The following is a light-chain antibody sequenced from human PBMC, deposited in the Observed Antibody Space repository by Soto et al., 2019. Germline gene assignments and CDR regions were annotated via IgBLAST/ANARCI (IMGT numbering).Light chain of an antibody. Sequence: QSLLTQPASVSVSPGQSITVSCTGTSSDVGGYNYVSWYQQHPGKAPKLMIYAVTDRPSGVSSRFSGSKSGNTAPLTISGLQAEDEADYYCSSYTSSSTLFGTGTKVTVL. CDR2: AVT. V-gene: IGLV2-14*01. CDR3: SSYTSSSTL. CDR1: SSDVGGYNY. J-gene: IGLJ1*01.